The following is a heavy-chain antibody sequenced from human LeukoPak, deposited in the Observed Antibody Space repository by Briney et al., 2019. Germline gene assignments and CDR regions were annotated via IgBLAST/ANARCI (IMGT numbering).Heavy chain of an antibody. CDR3: VKDSSGYNWFDP. Sequence: GSLRLSCSASGFTFSTYAMHWVRQAPGKGLEYVSAISSNGGRTYYADSVKGRFTISRDNSKNTLYLQMSSLRAEDTAVYFCVKDSSGYNWFDPWGQGTLVTVSS. CDR1: GFTFSTYA. D-gene: IGHD6-19*01. J-gene: IGHJ5*02. V-gene: IGHV3-64D*09. CDR2: ISSNGGRT.